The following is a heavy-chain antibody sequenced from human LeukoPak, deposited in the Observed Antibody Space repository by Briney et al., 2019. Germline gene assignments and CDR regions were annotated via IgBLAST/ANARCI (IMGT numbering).Heavy chain of an antibody. D-gene: IGHD3-10*01. Sequence: PGRSLRLSCAASGFTFSSYAMHWVRQAPGKGLEWVAVMSFDGSKSYYADSMKGRCTISRDNSKSTLYLQMNSLRAEDTAAYYCARDRQPYYHYYGMDVWGQGTTVTVSS. V-gene: IGHV3-30-3*01. J-gene: IGHJ6*02. CDR3: ARDRQPYYHYYGMDV. CDR2: MSFDGSKS. CDR1: GFTFSSYA.